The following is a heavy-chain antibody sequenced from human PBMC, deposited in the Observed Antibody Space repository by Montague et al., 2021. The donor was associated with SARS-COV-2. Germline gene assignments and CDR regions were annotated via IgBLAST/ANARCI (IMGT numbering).Heavy chain of an antibody. J-gene: IGHJ4*02. Sequence: ETLSLTCTVSGASVSSGSYYWSWIRQPPGKGLQSIGFIYYTGSTNNHPSLQSRVTISVDSTNNQFSGRLSSVTAADTAVYYCARIRGITSWYYDCWGQGTLVTVSS. V-gene: IGHV4-61*01. CDR3: ARIRGITSWYYDC. CDR2: IYYTGST. CDR1: GASVSSGSYY. D-gene: IGHD2-2*01.